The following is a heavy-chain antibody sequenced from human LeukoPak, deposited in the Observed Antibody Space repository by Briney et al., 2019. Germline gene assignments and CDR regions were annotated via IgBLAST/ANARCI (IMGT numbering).Heavy chain of an antibody. CDR2: IHYSGGA. CDR1: SGSISGYY. J-gene: IGHJ3*02. D-gene: IGHD1-14*01. V-gene: IGHV4-59*08. CDR3: ARHGTGQKALNI. Sequence: SETLSLTCTVSSGSISGYYWGWIRQPPRGGLEWVGQIHYSGGAIYNPSLKSRVAISVDTSKNQLSLKLRSGSAADTAAHYSARHGTGQKALNIWAQGTMVTVSS.